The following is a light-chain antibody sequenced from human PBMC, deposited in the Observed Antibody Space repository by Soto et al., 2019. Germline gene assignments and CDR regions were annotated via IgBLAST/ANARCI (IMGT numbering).Light chain of an antibody. J-gene: IGKJ1*01. CDR3: QQYNSWLWT. V-gene: IGKV3-15*01. CDR1: QSVSSN. CDR2: GAS. Sequence: TVLTQSPATLSVSPGERASLSCRASQSVSSNLAWYQLKPGQAPRLLIYGASTRATGIPARFSGSGSGTEFTLIISSLQSEDSAVYYCQQYNSWLWTFGQGTKVDIK.